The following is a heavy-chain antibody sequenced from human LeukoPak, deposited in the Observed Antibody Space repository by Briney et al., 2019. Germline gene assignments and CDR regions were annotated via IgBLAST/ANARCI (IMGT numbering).Heavy chain of an antibody. J-gene: IGHJ5*02. CDR1: GYSFTSNY. D-gene: IGHD5-24*01. Sequence: ASVKVSCRAFGYSFTSNYMHWVRQAPGQGPEWMGVISPSGGSTTYAQKFQGRVTLTRDMSTSTDYLELSSLRSEDTAVYYCARDNSVRDEAWWFNPWGQGTLVTVSS. CDR3: ARDNSVRDEAWWFNP. V-gene: IGHV1-46*01. CDR2: ISPSGGST.